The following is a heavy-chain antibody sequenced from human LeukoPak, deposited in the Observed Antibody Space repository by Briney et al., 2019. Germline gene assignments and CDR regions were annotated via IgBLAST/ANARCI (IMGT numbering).Heavy chain of an antibody. CDR1: GFTFSSYS. V-gene: IGHV3-21*01. D-gene: IGHD2-15*01. J-gene: IGHJ3*02. CDR2: ISSSSSYI. CDR3: ARTGCSGGSCYSGGNAFDI. Sequence: GGPLRLSCAASGFTFSSYSMNWVRQAPGKGLEWVSSISSSSSYIYYADSVKGRFTISRDNAKNSLYLQMNSLRAEDTAVYYCARTGCSGGSCYSGGNAFDIWGQGTMVTVSS.